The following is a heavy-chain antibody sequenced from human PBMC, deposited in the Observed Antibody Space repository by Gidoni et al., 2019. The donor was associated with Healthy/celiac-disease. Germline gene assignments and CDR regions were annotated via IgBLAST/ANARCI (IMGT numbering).Heavy chain of an antibody. Sequence: QVQLQESGPGLVKPSQTLSLTCTVSGGSISCGGYYWSWIRQHPGKGLEWIGYIYYSGSTYYNPSLKSRVTISVDTSKNQFSLKLSSVTAADTAVYYCARVTYGDYDPFFDYWGQGTLVTVSS. CDR3: ARVTYGDYDPFFDY. CDR2: IYYSGST. D-gene: IGHD4-17*01. J-gene: IGHJ4*02. V-gene: IGHV4-31*03. CDR1: GGSISCGGYY.